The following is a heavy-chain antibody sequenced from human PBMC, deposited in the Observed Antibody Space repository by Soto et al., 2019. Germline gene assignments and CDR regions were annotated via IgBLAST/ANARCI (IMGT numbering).Heavy chain of an antibody. J-gene: IGHJ4*02. CDR1: GGTFSSYA. V-gene: IGHV1-69*01. CDR2: IIPIFGTA. D-gene: IGHD5-12*01. CDR3: ARGAGSDSYYLCY. Sequence: QVQLVQSGAEVKKPASSVKVSCKASGGTFSSYAISWVRQAPGQGLEWMGGIIPIFGTANYAQKFQGRVTITADESTRTGYMELSSLKSEATAVYYCARGAGSDSYYLCYWGQITLVTVSS.